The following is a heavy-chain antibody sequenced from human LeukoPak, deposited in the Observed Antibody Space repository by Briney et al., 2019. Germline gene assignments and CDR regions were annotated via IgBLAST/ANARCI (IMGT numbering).Heavy chain of an antibody. V-gene: IGHV4-34*01. CDR3: ARGGARRQLGYNWFDP. J-gene: IGHJ5*02. CDR1: GGSFSGYY. CDR2: INHSGST. D-gene: IGHD5-18*01. Sequence: SSETLSLTCAVYGGSFSGYYWSWIRQPPGKGLEWIGEINHSGSTNYSPSLKSRVTISVDTSKNQFSLKLSSVTAADTAVYYCARGGARRQLGYNWFDPWGQGTLVTVSS.